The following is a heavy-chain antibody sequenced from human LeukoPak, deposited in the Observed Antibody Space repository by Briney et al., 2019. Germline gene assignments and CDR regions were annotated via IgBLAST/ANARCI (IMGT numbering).Heavy chain of an antibody. J-gene: IGHJ2*01. CDR3: ARGREMATKDWYFDL. Sequence: PSETLSLTCTVSGGSISSGDYYWSWIRQPPGKGLEWIGYIYYSGSTYYNPSLKSRVTISVDTSKNQFSLKLSSVTAADTAVYYCARGREMATKDWYFDLWGRGTLVTVSS. CDR2: IYYSGST. CDR1: GGSISSGDYY. D-gene: IGHD5-24*01. V-gene: IGHV4-30-4*01.